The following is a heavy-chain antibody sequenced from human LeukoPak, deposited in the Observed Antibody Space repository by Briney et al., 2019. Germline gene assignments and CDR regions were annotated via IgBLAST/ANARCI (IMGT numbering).Heavy chain of an antibody. Sequence: ASVTVSCKASGGTFSSYAISWVRQAPGQGLEWMGGIIPIFGTANYAQKFQGRVTITADESTSTAYMELSSLRSEDTAVYYCARDYYDSSGYYYFDYWGQGTLVTVSS. D-gene: IGHD3-22*01. CDR1: GGTFSSYA. CDR2: IIPIFGTA. V-gene: IGHV1-69*13. CDR3: ARDYYDSSGYYYFDY. J-gene: IGHJ4*02.